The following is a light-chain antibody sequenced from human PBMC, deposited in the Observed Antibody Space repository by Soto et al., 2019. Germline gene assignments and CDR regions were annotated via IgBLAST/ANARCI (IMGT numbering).Light chain of an antibody. V-gene: IGKV1-39*01. CDR1: QSISSY. CDR3: QQSYSTPRKT. Sequence: IQMTQSPSSLSASVGDRVTITCRASQSISSYLNWYQQKPGKAPKLLIYAASSLQSGVPSRFSGSGSGTDFTLTISSLQPEDFATYYCQQSYSTPRKTFGQGTKVDIK. J-gene: IGKJ1*01. CDR2: AAS.